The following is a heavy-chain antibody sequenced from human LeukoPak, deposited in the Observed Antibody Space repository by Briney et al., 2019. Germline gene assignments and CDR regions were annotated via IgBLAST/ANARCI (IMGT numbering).Heavy chain of an antibody. CDR3: ARAEQLVQFDYYYYMDV. CDR2: ISNSGST. J-gene: IGHJ6*03. D-gene: IGHD6-13*01. V-gene: IGHV4-4*02. CDR1: GGSISNNNW. Sequence: PSGTLSLTCAVSGGSISNNNWWTWVRQPPGKGLEWIGEISNSGSTNYNPSLKSRVTISGDESKNQFSLKLTSATAADTAVYYCARAEQLVQFDYYYYMDVWGKGTTVTVSS.